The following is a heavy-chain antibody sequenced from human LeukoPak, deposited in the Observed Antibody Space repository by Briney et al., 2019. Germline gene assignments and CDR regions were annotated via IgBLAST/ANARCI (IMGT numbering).Heavy chain of an antibody. CDR2: FDPEGGEG. Sequence: ASVKVSCKVSGYSLTELSIHWVRQAPGKGLEWMGGFDPEGGEGIYAPKFQGRVTITRDTSASTAYMELSSLRSEDTAVYYCARDQDSVLTGYQGSLYYWGQGTLVTVSS. J-gene: IGHJ4*02. V-gene: IGHV1-24*01. D-gene: IGHD3-9*01. CDR1: GYSLTELS. CDR3: ARDQDSVLTGYQGSLYY.